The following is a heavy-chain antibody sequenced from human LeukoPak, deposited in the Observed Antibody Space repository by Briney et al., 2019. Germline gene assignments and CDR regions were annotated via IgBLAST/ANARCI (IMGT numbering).Heavy chain of an antibody. CDR3: TRSINYGGQHMNYLDY. V-gene: IGHV3-53*01. J-gene: IGHJ4*02. CDR2: IYTGGDT. D-gene: IGHD4-23*01. CDR1: GFSVTNSY. Sequence: GGSLRLSCVASGFSVTNSYMSWARQAPGKGLEWVSVIYTGGDTYYTDSVKGRFTISRGNSKNTVYLQMNSLRAEDTAVYYCTRSINYGGQHMNYLDYWGQGTLVTVSS.